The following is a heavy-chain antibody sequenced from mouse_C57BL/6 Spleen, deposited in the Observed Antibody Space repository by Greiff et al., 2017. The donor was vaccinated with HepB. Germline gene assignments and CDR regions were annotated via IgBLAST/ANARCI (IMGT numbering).Heavy chain of an antibody. CDR1: GFTFSSYA. Sequence: EVKLMESGGGLVKPGGSLKLSCAASGFTFSSYAMSWVRQTPDKRLEWVATISDGGSYTYYPDNVKGRFTISRDNAKNNLYLQMSHLKSEDTAMYYCAREGGNYYFDYWGQGTTLTVSS. J-gene: IGHJ2*01. CDR3: AREGGNYYFDY. V-gene: IGHV5-4*01. CDR2: ISDGGSYT. D-gene: IGHD2-1*01.